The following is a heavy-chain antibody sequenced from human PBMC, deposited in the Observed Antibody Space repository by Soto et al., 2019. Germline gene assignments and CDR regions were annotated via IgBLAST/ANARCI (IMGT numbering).Heavy chain of an antibody. CDR3: ARHLTGGSTKLHYYYYGMDV. CDR2: IYYSGST. J-gene: IGHJ6*02. CDR1: GGSISSSSYY. V-gene: IGHV4-39*01. D-gene: IGHD2-8*02. Sequence: SETLSLTCTVSGGSISSSSYYWGWIRQPPGKGLEWIGSIYYSGSTYYNPSLKSRVTISVDTSKNQFSLKLSSVTAADTAVYYCARHLTGGSTKLHYYYYGMDVWGQGTTVTVSS.